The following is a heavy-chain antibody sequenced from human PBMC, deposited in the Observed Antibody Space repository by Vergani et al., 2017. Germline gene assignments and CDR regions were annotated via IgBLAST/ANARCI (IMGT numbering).Heavy chain of an antibody. Sequence: EVQLLESGGGSAQPGESLRLSCVASGFTFTAHGLNWVRQAPGKGLEWVSGISGSGSSKFYEDSLKGRVTISRDNSKNTLYLQMKSLRPEDTAVYYCAKEGGGYCSGGTCYPEYWGQGTLVIVSS. CDR3: AKEGGGYCSGGTCYPEY. D-gene: IGHD2-15*01. CDR1: GFTFTAHG. CDR2: ISGSGSSK. J-gene: IGHJ4*02. V-gene: IGHV3-23*01.